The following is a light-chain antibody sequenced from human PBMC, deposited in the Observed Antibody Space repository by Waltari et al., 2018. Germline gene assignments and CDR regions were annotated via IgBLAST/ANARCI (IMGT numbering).Light chain of an antibody. V-gene: IGLV1-44*01. CDR1: SSNIESNN. J-gene: IGLJ2*01. Sequence: QSVLTQPPSASGTPGQRITISCSGSSSNIESNNVNWYQQFPGTAPKLLSYSNNYRPAGRPERFAGSKSGTSGSLAIGGLQSEDEADYDCAAWDDSLNGVVFGGGTKLTVL. CDR2: SNN. CDR3: AAWDDSLNGVV.